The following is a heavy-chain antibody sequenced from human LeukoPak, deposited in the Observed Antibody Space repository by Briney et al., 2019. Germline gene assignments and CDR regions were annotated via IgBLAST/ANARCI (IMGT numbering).Heavy chain of an antibody. CDR1: VFTFSDYY. V-gene: IGHV3-11*06. CDR2: ISSSSSYT. CDR3: ARGMVRGVIITLWGVCDYHVAFDI. J-gene: IGHJ3*02. D-gene: IGHD3-10*01. Sequence: GGSLRLFCAASVFTFSDYYMSWIRLSPGKGLEWVSYISSSSSYTYYADSVKGRFTLSRDNDKHTLYLQINSLRADDTAVYYCARGMVRGVIITLWGVCDYHVAFDIWGQGTMVTVSS.